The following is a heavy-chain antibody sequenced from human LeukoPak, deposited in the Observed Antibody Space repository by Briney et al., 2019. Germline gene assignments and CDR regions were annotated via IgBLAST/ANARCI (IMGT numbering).Heavy chain of an antibody. CDR1: GGSFSGYY. Sequence: SVTLSLTCAVYGGSFSGYYWSWIRQPPGKGREWIGEMNHSGSTNYNPSLKSRVTISVDTSKNQFSLKLSSVTAADTAVYYCARRPYYYDSSGYYSFDYWGQGTLVTASS. CDR3: ARRPYYYDSSGYYSFDY. D-gene: IGHD3-22*01. J-gene: IGHJ4*02. V-gene: IGHV4-34*01. CDR2: MNHSGST.